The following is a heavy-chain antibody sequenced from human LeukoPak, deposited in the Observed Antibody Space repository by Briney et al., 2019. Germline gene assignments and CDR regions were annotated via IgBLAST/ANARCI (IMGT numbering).Heavy chain of an antibody. CDR3: ARQITGYNSWHPFQH. CDR1: GYSFTNSW. V-gene: IGHV5-51*01. D-gene: IGHD6-13*01. CDR2: IHPDDSDT. Sequence: GESLKISCKGSGYSFTNSWIGWVRQMPGKGLEWMGIIHPDDSDTRYSPSFQGQVIISADKSISTAYLQWSSLKASDTAIYYCARQITGYNSWHPFQHWGQGTLVTVSS. J-gene: IGHJ1*01.